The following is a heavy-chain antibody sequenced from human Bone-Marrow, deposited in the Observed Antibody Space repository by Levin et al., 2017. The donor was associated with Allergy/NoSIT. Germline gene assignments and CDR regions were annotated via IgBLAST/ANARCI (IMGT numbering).Heavy chain of an antibody. CDR3: ARGDCYSGSCYGPDWLDP. V-gene: IGHV1-8*01. D-gene: IGHD2/OR15-2a*01. CDR1: GYTFTSYN. J-gene: IGHJ5*02. Sequence: ASVKVSCKTSGYTFTSYNVYWVRQAPGQGLEWMGYIIPNSGNTGYAQKFQGRVSMTRNSSISTAYMELSGLKFEDTAIYYCARGDCYSGSCYGPDWLDPWGQGTQVTVSS. CDR2: IIPNSGNT.